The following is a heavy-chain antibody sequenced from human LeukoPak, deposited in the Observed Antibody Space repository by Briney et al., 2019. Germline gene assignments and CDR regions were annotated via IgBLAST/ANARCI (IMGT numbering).Heavy chain of an antibody. D-gene: IGHD6-19*01. V-gene: IGHV4-39*07. CDR3: ARERGLWLVPRRAFDI. Sequence: SETLSLTCTVSGVSISSSTHFWGCIRQPPGKRLEWIGSIYYSGTTYYNPSLKRRVTISVVTSKNQFSLKLSSVTAADTAVYYCARERGLWLVPRRAFDIWGQGTMVTVSS. CDR1: GVSISSSTHF. CDR2: IYYSGTT. J-gene: IGHJ3*02.